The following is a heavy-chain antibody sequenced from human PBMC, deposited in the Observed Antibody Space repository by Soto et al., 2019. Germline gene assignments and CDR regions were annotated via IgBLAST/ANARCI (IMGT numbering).Heavy chain of an antibody. CDR3: VRGGKLMTTVVTPWWFDP. D-gene: IGHD4-17*01. CDR2: IYHSGST. CDR1: CGSISSGGYS. V-gene: IGHV4-30-2*01. J-gene: IGHJ5*02. Sequence: SETLSLTCAVSCGSISSGGYSWSWIRQPPGKGLEWIGYIYHSGSTYYNPSLKSRVTISVDRSKNQFSLKLSSVTAADTAVYYCVRGGKLMTTVVTPWWFDPWGQGNLVTVSS.